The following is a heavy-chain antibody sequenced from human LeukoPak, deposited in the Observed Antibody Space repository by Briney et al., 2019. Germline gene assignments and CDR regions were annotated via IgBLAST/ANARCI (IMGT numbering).Heavy chain of an antibody. CDR3: AKGIITGNLDY. Sequence: GASLRLSCAASGFRFSSFAMSWVRQAPGKGLEWVSAISGGGYNTYYADSVKGRLTISRDNSKNTLYLEMNSLRAEDTAVYYCAKGIITGNLDYWGQGTLVTVSS. CDR2: ISGGGYNT. J-gene: IGHJ4*02. V-gene: IGHV3-23*01. D-gene: IGHD1-20*01. CDR1: GFRFSSFA.